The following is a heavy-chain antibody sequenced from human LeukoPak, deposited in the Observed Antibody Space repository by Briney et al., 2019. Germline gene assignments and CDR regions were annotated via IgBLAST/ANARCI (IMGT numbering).Heavy chain of an antibody. CDR3: ARGFRATVVTRLPFDC. D-gene: IGHD4-23*01. CDR2: INHSGST. Sequence: SETLSLTCAVYGGSFRGHYWSWIREPPGKGGEWIGEINHSGSTNYNQSLKSRVTIAVDTSKIQFSLKLGSVTAAATAVYYCARGFRATVVTRLPFDCWGQGTLVTVSS. CDR1: GGSFRGHY. V-gene: IGHV4-34*01. J-gene: IGHJ4*02.